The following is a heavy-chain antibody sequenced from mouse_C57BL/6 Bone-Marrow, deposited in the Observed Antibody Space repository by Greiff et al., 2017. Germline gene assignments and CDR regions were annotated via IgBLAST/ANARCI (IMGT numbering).Heavy chain of an antibody. D-gene: IGHD1-1*01. CDR1: GFTFSSYA. Sequence: EVQLVESGEGLVKPGGSLKLSCAASGFTFSSYAMSWVRQTPEKRLEWVAYISSGGDYIYYADTVKGRFTISRDNARNTLYLQMSSLKSEDTAMYYCTRGTITTVVADYWGQGTTLTVSS. CDR3: TRGTITTVVADY. CDR2: ISSGGDYI. V-gene: IGHV5-9-1*02. J-gene: IGHJ2*01.